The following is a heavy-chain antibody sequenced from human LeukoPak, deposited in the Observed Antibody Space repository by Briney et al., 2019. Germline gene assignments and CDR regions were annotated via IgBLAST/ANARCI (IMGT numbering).Heavy chain of an antibody. D-gene: IGHD6-19*01. V-gene: IGHV1-69*13. CDR3: ANSGGRKNWFDP. J-gene: IGHJ5*02. CDR2: IIPIFGTA. Sequence: SVTVSFKASGGTFSSYAISWVRQAPGQGLEWMGGIIPIFGTANYARKFQGRVTITADESTSTAYMELSSLRSEDTAVYYCANSGGRKNWFDPWGQGTLVTVSS. CDR1: GGTFSSYA.